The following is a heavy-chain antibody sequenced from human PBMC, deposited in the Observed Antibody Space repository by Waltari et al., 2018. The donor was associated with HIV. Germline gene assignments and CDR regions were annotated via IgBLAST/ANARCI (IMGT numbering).Heavy chain of an antibody. D-gene: IGHD3-22*01. Sequence: QVYLVQSGPEVKRPGASVKISCKAYGYTFINFDVNWVRKATGKGPGGLGWMKPNSGNTASPYIFEERVTMTRDVSTATAYMEMSGLTPEDTAIYYCARNSSGKGNRYFYYGLDVWGQGTPVTV. V-gene: IGHV1-8*02. CDR1: GYTFINFD. CDR2: MKPNSGNT. CDR3: ARNSSGKGNRYFYYGLDV. J-gene: IGHJ6*02.